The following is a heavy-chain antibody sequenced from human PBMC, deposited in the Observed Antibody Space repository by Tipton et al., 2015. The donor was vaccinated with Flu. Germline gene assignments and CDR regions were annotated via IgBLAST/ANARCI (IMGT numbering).Heavy chain of an antibody. Sequence: TLSLTCTVSGGSISSGSYYWNWIRQPAGKGLEWIGRIYTSGSTNYNASLKSRVTMSVDTSKNQFSLKLSSVTVADTAVYYCARDYLLGDLSFFDNWGQGTLVTVSS. CDR1: GGSISSGSYY. J-gene: IGHJ4*02. V-gene: IGHV4-61*02. CDR3: ARDYLLGDLSFFDN. D-gene: IGHD3-16*02. CDR2: IYTSGST.